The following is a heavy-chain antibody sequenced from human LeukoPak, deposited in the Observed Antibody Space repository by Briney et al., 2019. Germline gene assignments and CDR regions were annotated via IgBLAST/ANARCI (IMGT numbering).Heavy chain of an antibody. CDR2: IQDDGAKT. CDR3: ATQTITLVVVISPFDY. D-gene: IGHD3-22*01. V-gene: IGHV3-30*02. Sequence: GGSLRLSWAAAGFTFNTYPMHWVRQVPGKGLEWVALIQDDGAKTNYADSVRGRFTISRDNSRSTVYLQMNSLKPDDTAVYYCATQTITLVVVISPFDYWGQGALVTVSS. J-gene: IGHJ4*02. CDR1: GFTFNTYP.